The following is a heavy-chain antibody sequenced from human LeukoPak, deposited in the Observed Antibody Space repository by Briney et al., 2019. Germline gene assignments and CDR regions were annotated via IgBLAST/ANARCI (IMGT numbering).Heavy chain of an antibody. CDR1: GASISISSYY. J-gene: IGHJ3*02. D-gene: IGHD6-19*01. Sequence: SETLSLTCTVSGASISISSYYWGWIRQPPGKGLEWIGNIHYSGSTNYNPSLKSRVTISVDTSKNQFSLKLSSVTAADTAVYYCARDSGQWLVPDAFDIWGQGTMVTVSS. CDR3: ARDSGQWLVPDAFDI. CDR2: IHYSGST. V-gene: IGHV4-39*07.